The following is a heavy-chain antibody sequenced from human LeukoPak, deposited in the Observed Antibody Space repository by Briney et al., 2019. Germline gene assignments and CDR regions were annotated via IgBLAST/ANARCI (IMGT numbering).Heavy chain of an antibody. D-gene: IGHD2-21*01. CDR2: ISGSCDGA. V-gene: IGHV3-23*01. CDR1: GFTFSTYA. CDR3: AKGYIHLWWFDY. Sequence: PWGSLRLSCAASGFTFSTYAMSWVRQAPGKGLQWVSLISGSCDGAHYADSVKGRFTISTDNSKNTVYLQMINLRAEETAVYYCAKGYIHLWWFDYWGQGTLVTVSS. J-gene: IGHJ4*02.